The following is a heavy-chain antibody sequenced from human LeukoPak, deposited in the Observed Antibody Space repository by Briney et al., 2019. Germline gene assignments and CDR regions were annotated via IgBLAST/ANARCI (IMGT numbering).Heavy chain of an antibody. J-gene: IGHJ4*02. D-gene: IGHD3-22*01. V-gene: IGHV4-59*08. Sequence: SETLSLTCTVSGGSISSYYWSWIRQPPGKRLEWIGYSYYSGSTNYNPSLKSRVTISVDTSKNQFSLKLSSVTAADTAVYYRARHGYYDSSGYYGFDYWGQGTLVTVSS. CDR2: SYYSGST. CDR3: ARHGYYDSSGYYGFDY. CDR1: GGSISSYY.